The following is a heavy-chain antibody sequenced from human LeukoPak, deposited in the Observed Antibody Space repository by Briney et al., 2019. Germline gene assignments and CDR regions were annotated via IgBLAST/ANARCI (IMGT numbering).Heavy chain of an antibody. V-gene: IGHV1-69*13. CDR3: ARGDRIAARDAFDI. J-gene: IGHJ3*02. Sequence: SVKVSCKASGGTFSSYAISWVRQAPGQGLEWMGGIIPIFGTANYAQKFQGRVTTTADESTSTAYMELSSLRSEDTAVYYCARGDRIAARDAFDIWGQGTMVTVSS. CDR1: GGTFSSYA. D-gene: IGHD6-6*01. CDR2: IIPIFGTA.